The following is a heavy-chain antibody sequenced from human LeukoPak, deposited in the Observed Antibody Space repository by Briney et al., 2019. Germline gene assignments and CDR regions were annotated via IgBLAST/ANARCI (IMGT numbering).Heavy chain of an antibody. Sequence: ASVKVSCKASGYTFTGYYMRWVRQAPGQGLEWMGWINPNSGGTNYAQKFQGRVTMTRDTSISTAYMELSRLTSDDTAVYYCARAERGQELLNYFDYWGQGTLVTVTS. D-gene: IGHD2-15*01. CDR1: GYTFTGYY. J-gene: IGHJ4*02. CDR2: INPNSGGT. CDR3: ARAERGQELLNYFDY. V-gene: IGHV1-2*02.